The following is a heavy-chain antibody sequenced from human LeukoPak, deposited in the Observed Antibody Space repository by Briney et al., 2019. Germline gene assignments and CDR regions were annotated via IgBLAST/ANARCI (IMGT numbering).Heavy chain of an antibody. J-gene: IGHJ4*02. CDR1: GGSISSYY. D-gene: IGHD5-18*01. V-gene: IGHV4-59*01. Sequence: SETLSLTCAVSGGSISSYYWSWIRQPPGKGLEWIGYIYYSGSTNYNPSLKSRVTISVDTSKNQFSLKLSSVTAADTAVYYCARHSRQGYSYGYSPGSLDYWGQGTLVTVSS. CDR2: IYYSGST. CDR3: ARHSRQGYSYGYSPGSLDY.